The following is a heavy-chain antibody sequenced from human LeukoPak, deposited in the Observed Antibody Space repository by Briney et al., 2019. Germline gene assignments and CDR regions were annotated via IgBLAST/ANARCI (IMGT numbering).Heavy chain of an antibody. CDR2: IYWNDDK. D-gene: IGHD3-16*01. CDR3: GQKCWGDKSGLLNCL. V-gene: IGHV2-5*01. CDR1: GFSLSTSGVG. Sequence: SGPTLVNPTQTLTLTCTFSGFSLSTSGVGVGWIRQPPGKALEWLALIYWNDDKRYSPSLKSRLPITKDTSKNQVFLTMTKRDPGEKATYFRGQKCWGDKSGLLNCLWGQGNPVTVLL. J-gene: IGHJ4*02.